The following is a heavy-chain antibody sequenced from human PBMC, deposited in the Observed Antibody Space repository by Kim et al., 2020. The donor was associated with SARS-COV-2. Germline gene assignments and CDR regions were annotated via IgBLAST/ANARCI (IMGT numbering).Heavy chain of an antibody. V-gene: IGHV3-23*01. CDR3: ARKFSDTYTSFYFGP. Sequence: GGSLRLSCVASGFTFSHYGMSWVRQAPGKGLEWVSSIRNRGGDTYYADSVRGRFTISRDNSHNTLYLQMNSLRAEDTALYYCARKFSDTYTSFYFGPWGQGALVTVSS. CDR2: IRNRGGDT. D-gene: IGHD2-2*02. CDR1: GFTFSHYG. J-gene: IGHJ5*02.